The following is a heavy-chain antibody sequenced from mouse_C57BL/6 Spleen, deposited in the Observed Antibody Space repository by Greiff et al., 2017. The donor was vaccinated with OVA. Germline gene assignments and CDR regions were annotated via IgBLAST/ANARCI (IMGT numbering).Heavy chain of an antibody. Sequence: VQLQQPGAELVRPGSSVKLSCKASGYTFTSYWMDWVKQRPGQGLEWIGNIYPSDSETHYNQKFKDKATLTVDKSSSTAYMQLSSLTSEDSAVYYGARGSDGQYWGQGTTLTVSS. J-gene: IGHJ2*01. CDR1: GYTFTSYW. CDR3: ARGSDGQY. V-gene: IGHV1-61*01. D-gene: IGHD2-3*01. CDR2: IYPSDSET.